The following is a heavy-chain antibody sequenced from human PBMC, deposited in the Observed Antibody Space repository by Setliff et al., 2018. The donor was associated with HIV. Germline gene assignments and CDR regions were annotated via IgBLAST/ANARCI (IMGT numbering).Heavy chain of an antibody. Sequence: PAETLSLTCAVSGGSIIRSSYYWGWIRQPPGKGLEWIGSIYYSGSTYYNRSLKSRVTISLDTSKNQFSLKLSSVTAADTAVYYCANTQGVPGLFDDWGQGILVTVSS. CDR1: GGSIIRSSYY. CDR2: IYYSGST. D-gene: IGHD2-15*01. CDR3: ANTQGVPGLFDD. J-gene: IGHJ4*02. V-gene: IGHV4-39*07.